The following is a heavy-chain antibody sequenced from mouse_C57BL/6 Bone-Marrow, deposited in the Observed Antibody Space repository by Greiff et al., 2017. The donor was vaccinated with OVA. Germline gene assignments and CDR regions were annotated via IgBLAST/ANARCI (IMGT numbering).Heavy chain of an antibody. CDR2: IDPSDSYT. Sequence: QVQLQQPGAELVRPGTSVKLSCKASGYTFTSYWMHWVKQRPGQGLEWIGVIDPSDSYTNYNQKFKGKATLTVDTSSSTAYMQLSSLTSEDSAVYYCARVYYGNSANYYAMDYWGQGTSVTVSS. J-gene: IGHJ4*01. V-gene: IGHV1-59*01. CDR3: ARVYYGNSANYYAMDY. CDR1: GYTFTSYW. D-gene: IGHD2-1*01.